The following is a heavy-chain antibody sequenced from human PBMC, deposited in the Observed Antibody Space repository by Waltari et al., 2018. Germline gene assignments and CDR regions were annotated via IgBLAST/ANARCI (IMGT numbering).Heavy chain of an antibody. D-gene: IGHD3-10*01. CDR1: GYTFTSYY. J-gene: IGHJ3*02. CDR3: ARGRMVRGVNADAFDI. CDR2: INPSGGST. Sequence: QVQLVQSGAEVKKPGASVKVSCKASGYTFTSYYMHWVRQAPGQGLEWMGIINPSGGSTSYAQKFQGRVTMTRDTSTSTVYMELSSLRSEDTAVYYCARGRMVRGVNADAFDIWGQGTMVTVSS. V-gene: IGHV1-46*01.